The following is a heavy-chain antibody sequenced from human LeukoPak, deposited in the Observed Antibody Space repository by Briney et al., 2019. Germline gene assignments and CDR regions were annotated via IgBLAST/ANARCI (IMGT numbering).Heavy chain of an antibody. CDR2: IKVDGSET. CDR1: GLAFSFFW. J-gene: IGHJ4*02. V-gene: IGHV3-7*03. CDR3: AKDNGGGGVDY. Sequence: GRSLRLSCAGSGLAFSFFWIHWVRQAPGEGLEWVADIKVDGSETYYMDSVKGRFTISRDNVKNSLYLQMNSLKAEDTAVYSGAKDNGGGGVDYGGQGTLVTVSS. D-gene: IGHD3-16*01.